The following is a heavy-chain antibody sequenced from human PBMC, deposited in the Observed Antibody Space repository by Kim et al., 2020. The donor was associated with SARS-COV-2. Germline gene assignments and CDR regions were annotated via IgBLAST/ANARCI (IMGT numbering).Heavy chain of an antibody. CDR1: GFTFSSYS. CDR2: ISSSSSYI. CDR3: ARDPPYYYDSSGYYDDAFDI. V-gene: IGHV3-21*01. D-gene: IGHD3-22*01. J-gene: IGHJ3*02. Sequence: GGSLRLSCAASGFTFSSYSMNWVRQAPGKGLEWVSSISSSSSYIYYADSVKGRFTISRDNAKNSLYLQMNSLRAEDTAVYYCARDPPYYYDSSGYYDDAFDIWGQRTMVTVSS.